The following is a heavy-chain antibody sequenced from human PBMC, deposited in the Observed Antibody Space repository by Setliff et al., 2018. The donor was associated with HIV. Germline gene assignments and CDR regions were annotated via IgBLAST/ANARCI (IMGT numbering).Heavy chain of an antibody. Sequence: SETLSLICTVSGETIRNGFYYWHWMRQPPGKGLEWIGSIYYSGSTHYKSSLKSRVTISVDTSKNQFSLRLSSVTAADTAVYYCARGGGPDTNFDSWGRGTLVTVSS. V-gene: IGHV4-39*07. CDR1: GETIRNGFYY. J-gene: IGHJ4*02. CDR3: ARGGGPDTNFDS. CDR2: IYYSGST.